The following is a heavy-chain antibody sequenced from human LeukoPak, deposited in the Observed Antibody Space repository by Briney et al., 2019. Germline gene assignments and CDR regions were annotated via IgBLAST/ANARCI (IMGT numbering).Heavy chain of an antibody. CDR2: IYYSGST. J-gene: IGHJ3*02. Sequence: SETLSLTCTVSGGSISSYYWSWIRQPPGKGLEWIGYIYYSGSTNYNPSLKSRVTISVDTSKNQFSLKLSSVTAADTAVYYCARGTYCGGDCYNDAFDIWGQGTMVTVSS. CDR3: ARGTYCGGDCYNDAFDI. D-gene: IGHD2-21*01. V-gene: IGHV4-59*08. CDR1: GGSISSYY.